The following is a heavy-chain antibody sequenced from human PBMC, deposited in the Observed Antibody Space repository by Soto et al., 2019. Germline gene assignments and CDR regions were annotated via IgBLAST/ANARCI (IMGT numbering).Heavy chain of an antibody. J-gene: IGHJ4*02. Sequence: QVQLVESGGGLVMLGESLRLSCAASGFTFSDHYMSWIRQAPGKGLEWVSYIRSSGNSMYYADPVKGRFTVSRDNAENSLYLQMNSLRAEDTAVDYCARRAASGRHFDHWGQGTMVSVSS. CDR2: IRSSGNSM. CDR1: GFTFSDHY. D-gene: IGHD6-13*01. CDR3: ARRAASGRHFDH. V-gene: IGHV3-11*01.